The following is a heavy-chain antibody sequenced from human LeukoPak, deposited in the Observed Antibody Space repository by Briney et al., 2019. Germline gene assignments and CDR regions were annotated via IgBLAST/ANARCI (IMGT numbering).Heavy chain of an antibody. D-gene: IGHD6-13*01. CDR1: GYTFTGYY. J-gene: IGHJ4*02. V-gene: IGHV1-2*02. Sequence: GASVTVSCTASGYTFTGYYMHWVRQAPGQGLEWMGWINPNSGGTNYAQKFQGRVTMARDTSISTAYMELSRLRSDDTAVYYCARNPGSIAAAGEADYWGQGTLVTVSS. CDR3: ARNPGSIAAAGEADY. CDR2: INPNSGGT.